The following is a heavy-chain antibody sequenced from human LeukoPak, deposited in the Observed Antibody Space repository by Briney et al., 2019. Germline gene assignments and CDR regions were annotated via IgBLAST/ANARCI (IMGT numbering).Heavy chain of an antibody. Sequence: PGGSLRLSCAASGFTFSSYAMHWVRQAPGKGLEWVAVISYDGSNKYYADSVKGRLTISRDNSKNTLYLQMNSLRAEDTAVYYCARDRSDCSSTSCYGGFDAFDIWGQGTMVTVSS. CDR1: GFTFSSYA. J-gene: IGHJ3*02. CDR3: ARDRSDCSSTSCYGGFDAFDI. CDR2: ISYDGSNK. D-gene: IGHD2-2*01. V-gene: IGHV3-30*04.